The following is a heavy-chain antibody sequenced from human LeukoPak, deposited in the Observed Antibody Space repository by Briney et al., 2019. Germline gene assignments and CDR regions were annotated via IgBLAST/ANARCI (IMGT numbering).Heavy chain of an antibody. CDR2: ISDNGGRT. V-gene: IGHV3-23*01. CDR1: GFTFSNAY. D-gene: IGHD3-22*01. J-gene: IGHJ4*02. Sequence: GGSLRLSCAASGFTFSNAYMNWVRQAPGKGLEWVSTISDNGGRTYYADSVKGRFTISRDNSKNTLFLQMNSLRAEDSAVYYCATDREGDPSAYYLVGGQGTLITVSS. CDR3: ATDREGDPSAYYLV.